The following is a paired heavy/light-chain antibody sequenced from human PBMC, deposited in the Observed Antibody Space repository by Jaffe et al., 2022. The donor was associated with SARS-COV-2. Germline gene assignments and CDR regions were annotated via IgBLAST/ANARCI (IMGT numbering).Light chain of an antibody. CDR1: SSDVGSYNL. J-gene: IGLJ2*01. V-gene: IGLV2-23*03. CDR3: YSYAGSSTFEV. Sequence: QSALTQPASVSGSPGQSITISCTGTSSDVGSYNLVSWYQQHPGKAPKLMIYEGSKRPSGVSNRFSGSKSGNTASLTISGLQAEDEADYYCYSYAGSSTFEVFGGGTKLTVL. CDR2: EGS.
Heavy chain of an antibody. CDR1: GGSINSFY. CDR3: ARGRIVFDY. J-gene: IGHJ4*02. D-gene: IGHD2-15*01. V-gene: IGHV4-59*01. CDR2: IYYSGST. Sequence: QVQLQESGPGLVKPSETLSLTCTVSGGSINSFYWSWIRQPPGKGLEWIGYIYYSGSTNYNPSLKSRVTISVDTSKNQFSLKLSSVTAADTAVYYCARGRIVFDYWGQGTLVTVSS.